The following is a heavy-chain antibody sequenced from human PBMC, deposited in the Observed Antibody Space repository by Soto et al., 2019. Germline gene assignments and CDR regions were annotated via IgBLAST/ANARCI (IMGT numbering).Heavy chain of an antibody. Sequence: QLQLQESGPGLVKPSETLSLTCTVSGGSIRSSSSYWDWIRQPPGKGLEWIGSIYYSGSTYYNPSLKSRVIISMDKSKNQFSLNVVSVTAADTAVYYCARRRGVVQDGMDVWGQGTTVIVSS. CDR3: ARRRGVVQDGMDV. J-gene: IGHJ6*02. V-gene: IGHV4-39*01. D-gene: IGHD3-3*01. CDR2: IYYSGST. CDR1: GGSIRSSSSY.